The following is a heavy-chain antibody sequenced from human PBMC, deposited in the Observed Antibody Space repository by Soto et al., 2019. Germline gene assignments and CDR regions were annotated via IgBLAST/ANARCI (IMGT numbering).Heavy chain of an antibody. CDR3: ARKKYYYDSSGYYLDY. CDR2: IFSSGST. CDR1: GGSISSGDYY. Sequence: SETLSLTCTVSGGSISSGDYYWSWIRQPPGKGLEWIGYIFSSGSTYYNPSLKSRVTISVDTSKNQFSLKLSSVTAAGTAVFYCARKKYYYDSSGYYLDYWGQGTLVTVSS. V-gene: IGHV4-30-4*01. D-gene: IGHD3-22*01. J-gene: IGHJ4*02.